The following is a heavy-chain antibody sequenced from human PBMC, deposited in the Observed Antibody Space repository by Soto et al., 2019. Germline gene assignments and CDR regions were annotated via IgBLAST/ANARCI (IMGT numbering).Heavy chain of an antibody. Sequence: QVQLVPSGADVKKPGASVKCSCKASVYTFNSHGLTWVRQAPGQGLEWMGWISAYNGDTNYALRFQGRVTMTTDTATTTVYRELRSLRSDYTAVYYCAGGPSTSSGDRSWFDPWGQGTQVTVSS. D-gene: IGHD6-19*01. CDR1: VYTFNSHG. V-gene: IGHV1-18*04. CDR2: ISAYNGDT. J-gene: IGHJ5*02. CDR3: AGGPSTSSGDRSWFDP.